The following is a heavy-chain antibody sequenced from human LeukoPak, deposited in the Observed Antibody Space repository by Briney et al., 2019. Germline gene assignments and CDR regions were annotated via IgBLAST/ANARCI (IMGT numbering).Heavy chain of an antibody. Sequence: PGGSLRLSCAASGFTFSDYYMSWIRQAPGKGLEWVSYISSSGSTIYYADSVKGRFTISRDNAKDSLYLQMNSLRAEDTAVYYCARDLGGYCSSTSCYDGAFDIWGQGTMVTVSS. J-gene: IGHJ3*02. CDR3: ARDLGGYCSSTSCYDGAFDI. CDR2: ISSSGSTI. D-gene: IGHD2-2*01. CDR1: GFTFSDYY. V-gene: IGHV3-11*04.